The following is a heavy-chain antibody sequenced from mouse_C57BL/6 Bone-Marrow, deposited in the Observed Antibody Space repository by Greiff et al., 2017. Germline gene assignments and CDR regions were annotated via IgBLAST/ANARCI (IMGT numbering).Heavy chain of an antibody. CDR3: ARDYSGPGYYFDY. D-gene: IGHD1-2*01. Sequence: VQLQQPGAELVKPGASVKMSCKASGYTFTSYWITWVKQRPGQGLEWIGDIYPGSGSTNYNEKFKSKATLTVDTSSSTAYMQLSSRTSEDSAVYYCARDYSGPGYYFDYWGQGTTLTVSS. CDR1: GYTFTSYW. J-gene: IGHJ2*01. CDR2: IYPGSGST. V-gene: IGHV1-55*01.